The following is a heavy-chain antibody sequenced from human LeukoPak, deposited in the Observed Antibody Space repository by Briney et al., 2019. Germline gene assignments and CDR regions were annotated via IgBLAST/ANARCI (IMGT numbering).Heavy chain of an antibody. J-gene: IGHJ5*02. D-gene: IGHD5-12*01. V-gene: IGHV3-23*01. CDR1: GFTFSSYA. CDR3: AKAMSGYDYAWFDP. Sequence: GGSLRLSCAASGFTFSSYAMSWVRQAPGKGLEWVSAISGSGGSTYYAASVKGRFTISRANSKNTLYLQMTSLRAEDTAVYYCAKAMSGYDYAWFDPWGQGTLVTVSS. CDR2: ISGSGGST.